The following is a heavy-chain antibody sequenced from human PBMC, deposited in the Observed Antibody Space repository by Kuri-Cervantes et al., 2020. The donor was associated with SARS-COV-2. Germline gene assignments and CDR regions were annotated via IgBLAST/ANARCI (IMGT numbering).Heavy chain of an antibody. V-gene: IGHV2-70*01. CDR1: TFSSYW. Sequence: TFSSYWMSWIRQPPGKALEWLAHIGWDVETSRSTSLKTRLTISKDTSKNQVVLTMTNLDPVDAGTYYCARSIGPSGGFDYWGQGTLVTVSS. CDR2: IGWDVET. J-gene: IGHJ4*02. CDR3: ARSIGPSGGFDY. D-gene: IGHD1-26*01.